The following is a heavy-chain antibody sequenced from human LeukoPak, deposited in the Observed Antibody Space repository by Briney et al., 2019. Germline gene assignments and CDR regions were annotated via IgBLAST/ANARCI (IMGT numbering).Heavy chain of an antibody. D-gene: IGHD2-2*01. CDR1: GFTFSSYW. V-gene: IGHV3-7*03. CDR2: INHNGNVN. Sequence: GGSLRLSCAASGFTFSSYWMNWARQAPGKGLEWVASINHNGNVNYYVDSVKGRFTISRDNAKNSLYLQMSNLRAEDTAVYYCARASMRCSSTSCFPWWFDPWGQGTLVTVSS. J-gene: IGHJ5*02. CDR3: ARASMRCSSTSCFPWWFDP.